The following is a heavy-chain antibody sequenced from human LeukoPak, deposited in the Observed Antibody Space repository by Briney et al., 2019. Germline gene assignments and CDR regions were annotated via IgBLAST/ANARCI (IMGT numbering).Heavy chain of an antibody. CDR2: ISGYNGNT. V-gene: IGHV1-18*01. D-gene: IGHD1-26*01. CDR1: SNTFSSKS. CDR3: AREAGAFDY. J-gene: IGHJ4*02. Sequence: GASVKVSCKASSNTFSSKSISWVRQAPGQGLEWMGWISGYNGNTNYAQKFQGRVTMTTDASTSTAYMELRSLRFDDTAMYYCAREAGAFDYWGQGTLVTVSS.